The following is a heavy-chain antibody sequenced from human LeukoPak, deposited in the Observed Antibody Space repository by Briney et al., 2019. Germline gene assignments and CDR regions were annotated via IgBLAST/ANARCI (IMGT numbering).Heavy chain of an antibody. J-gene: IGHJ4*02. D-gene: IGHD3-22*01. CDR3: AITYYYDSSGYYYVSHFDY. CDR2: IIPIFGTA. Sequence: SVKASCKASGGTFSSYAISWVRQAPGQGLEWMGRIIPIFGTANYAQKFQGRVTITTDESTSTAYMELSSLRSEDTAVYYCAITYYYDSSGYYYVSHFDYWGQGTLVTVSS. V-gene: IGHV1-69*05. CDR1: GGTFSSYA.